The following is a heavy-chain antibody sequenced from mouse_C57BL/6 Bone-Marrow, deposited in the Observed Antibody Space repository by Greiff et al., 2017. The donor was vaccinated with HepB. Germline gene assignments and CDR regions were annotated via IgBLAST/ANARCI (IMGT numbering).Heavy chain of an antibody. CDR1: GFNIKDDY. CDR2: IDPENGDT. CDR3: TTLYYSNPYYFDY. J-gene: IGHJ2*01. D-gene: IGHD2-5*01. V-gene: IGHV14-4*01. Sequence: LVESGAELVRPGASVKLSCTASGFNIKDDYMHWVKQRPEQGLEWIGWIDPENGDTEYASKFQGKATITADTSSNTAYLQLSSLTSEDTAVYYCTTLYYSNPYYFDYWGQGTTLTVSS.